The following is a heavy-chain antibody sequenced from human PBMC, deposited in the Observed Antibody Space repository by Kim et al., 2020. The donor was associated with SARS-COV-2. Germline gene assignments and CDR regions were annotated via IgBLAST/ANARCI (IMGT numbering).Heavy chain of an antibody. V-gene: IGHV3-48*03. CDR1: GFTFSSYE. D-gene: IGHD4-4*01. J-gene: IGHJ4*02. Sequence: GGSLRLSCAASGFTFSSYEMNWVRQAPGKGLEWVSYISSSGSTIYYADSVKGRFTISRDNAKNSLYLQMNSLRAEDTAVYYCARWATVTTDYWGQGTLVTVSS. CDR3: ARWATVTTDY. CDR2: ISSSGSTI.